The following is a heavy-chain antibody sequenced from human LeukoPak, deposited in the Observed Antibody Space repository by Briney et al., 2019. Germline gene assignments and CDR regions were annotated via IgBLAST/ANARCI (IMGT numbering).Heavy chain of an antibody. CDR3: ARPGYGSGTYGAFDI. D-gene: IGHD3-10*01. CDR1: GGPISSSSYY. Sequence: SETLTLTCTVSGGPISSSSYYWGWIRQPPGKGLEWIGSIYYSGSTYYNPSLKSRVTISVDTSKNQFSLKLSSVTAADTAVYYCARPGYGSGTYGAFDIWGQGTMVTVSS. V-gene: IGHV4-39*07. CDR2: IYYSGST. J-gene: IGHJ3*02.